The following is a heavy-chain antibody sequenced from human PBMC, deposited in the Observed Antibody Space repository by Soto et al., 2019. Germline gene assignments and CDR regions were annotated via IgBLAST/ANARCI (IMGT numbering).Heavy chain of an antibody. CDR2: ISYDGSNK. D-gene: IGHD6-19*01. V-gene: IGHV3-30*18. CDR3: AKDLVAVAGVDY. CDR1: GFTFSSYG. Sequence: LRLSCAASGFTFSSYGMHWVRQAPGKGLEWVAVISYDGSNKYYADSVKGRFTISRDNSKNTLYLQMNSLRAEDTAVYYCAKDLVAVAGVDYWGQGTLVTVSS. J-gene: IGHJ4*02.